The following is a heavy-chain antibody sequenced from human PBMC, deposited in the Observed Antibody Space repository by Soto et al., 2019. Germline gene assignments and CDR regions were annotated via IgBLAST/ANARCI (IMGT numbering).Heavy chain of an antibody. CDR3: ASLNIVVVTAIRYFQH. Sequence: VKVSCKASGGTFSIYAISLVRQAPGQGLEWMGGIIPIFGTANYAQKFQGRVTITADESTSTAYMELSSLRSEDTAVYYCASLNIVVVTAIRYFQHWGQGTLVTVSS. V-gene: IGHV1-69*01. D-gene: IGHD2-21*02. CDR2: IIPIFGTA. CDR1: GGTFSIYA. J-gene: IGHJ1*01.